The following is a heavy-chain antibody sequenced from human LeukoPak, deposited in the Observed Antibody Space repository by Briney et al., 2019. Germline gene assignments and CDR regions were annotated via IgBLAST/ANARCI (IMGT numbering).Heavy chain of an antibody. CDR1: VGSISSYY. V-gene: IGHV4-59*01. Sequence: SETLSLTCTVSVGSISSYYWSWIRQPPGKGLEWIGYIYYSGSTNYNPSLKSRVTISVDTSKNQFSLKLSSVTAADTAVYYCARGASGSYFWFDPWGQGTLVTVSS. J-gene: IGHJ5*02. CDR3: ARGASGSYFWFDP. D-gene: IGHD1-26*01. CDR2: IYYSGST.